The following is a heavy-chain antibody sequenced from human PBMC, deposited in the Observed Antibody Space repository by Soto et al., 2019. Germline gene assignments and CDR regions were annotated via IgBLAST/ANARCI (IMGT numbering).Heavy chain of an antibody. CDR1: GGSINTYY. V-gene: IGHV4-59*08. CDR3: ARGNTHGYYYLDV. D-gene: IGHD3-22*01. CDR2: FYYSGLT. J-gene: IGHJ6*03. Sequence: PSETLSLTCAVSGGSINTYYWSWIRQPPGKGLEWIGYFYYSGLTNYNPSLKSRVTISLSPSKNQFSLKLSSVTAADTAVYFCARGNTHGYYYLDVWGRGTTVTVSS.